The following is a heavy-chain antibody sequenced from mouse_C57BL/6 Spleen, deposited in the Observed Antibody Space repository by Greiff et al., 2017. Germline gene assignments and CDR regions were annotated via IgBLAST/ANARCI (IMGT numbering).Heavy chain of an antibody. CDR2: ISSGGDYI. Sequence: EVKLMESGEGLVKPGGSLKLSCAASGFTFSSYAMSWVRQTPEKRLEWVAYISSGGDYIYYADTVKGRFTIARDNARKTLYLQMSSLKSEDTAMYYCTRDIDYGSSHYYAMDYWGQGTSVTVSS. CDR3: TRDIDYGSSHYYAMDY. J-gene: IGHJ4*01. CDR1: GFTFSSYA. V-gene: IGHV5-9-1*02. D-gene: IGHD1-1*01.